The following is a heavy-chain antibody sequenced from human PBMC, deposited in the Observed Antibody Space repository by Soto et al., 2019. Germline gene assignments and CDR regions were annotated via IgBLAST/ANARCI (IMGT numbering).Heavy chain of an antibody. CDR2: ISAYNGNT. CDR1: GYTFTSYG. D-gene: IGHD3-16*01. V-gene: IGHV1-18*01. CDR3: ARDRISGLVLNWFDP. Sequence: ASVKVSCKASGYTFTSYGIGWVRQAPGQGLEWMRWISAYNGNTNYAQKLQGRVTMTTDTSTSTAYMELRSLRSDDTAVYYCARDRISGLVLNWFDPWGQGTLVTVSS. J-gene: IGHJ5*02.